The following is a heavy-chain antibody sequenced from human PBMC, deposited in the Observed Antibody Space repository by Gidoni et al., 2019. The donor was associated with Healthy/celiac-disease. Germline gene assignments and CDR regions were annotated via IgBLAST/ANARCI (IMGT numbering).Heavy chain of an antibody. CDR1: GFTFDAYA. CDR3: AKDYSYASYGMDV. Sequence: EVQLVESGGGLVQPGRSLRLSCAASGFTFDAYAMHWVRQAPGKGLEWVSGISWNSGSIGYADSVKGRFTISRDNAKNSLYLQMNSLRAEDTALYYCAKDYSYASYGMDVWGQGTTVTVSS. V-gene: IGHV3-9*01. D-gene: IGHD5-18*01. CDR2: ISWNSGSI. J-gene: IGHJ6*02.